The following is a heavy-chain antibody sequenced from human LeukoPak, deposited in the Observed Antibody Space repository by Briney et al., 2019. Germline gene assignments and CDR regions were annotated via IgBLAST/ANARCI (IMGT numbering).Heavy chain of an antibody. J-gene: IGHJ4*02. V-gene: IGHV5-51*01. CDR3: ASLTSFGVVPYYFDY. CDR2: IYPGDSDT. D-gene: IGHD3-3*01. Sequence: GESLKISCKGSGYSFTSYWIGWVRQMPGKGLEWMGIIYPGDSDTRYSPSFQGQVTISADKSISTAYLQWSSLKASDTAMYYCASLTSFGVVPYYFDYWGQGTLVTVSS. CDR1: GYSFTSYW.